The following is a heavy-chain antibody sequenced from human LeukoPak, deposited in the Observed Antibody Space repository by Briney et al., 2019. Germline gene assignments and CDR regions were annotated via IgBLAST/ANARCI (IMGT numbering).Heavy chain of an antibody. CDR2: IYPGDSAT. V-gene: IGHV5-51*01. Sequence: RGESLKISCKGSGYSFTTYWIGWVRQTPGKGLEWMGVIYPGDSATTYSPSFQGQVTISADKSISTAYLQWSSLKASNTAMYYCARHSSVLNSFDPWGQGTLVTVSS. CDR1: GYSFTTYW. J-gene: IGHJ5*02. D-gene: IGHD3-22*01. CDR3: ARHSSVLNSFDP.